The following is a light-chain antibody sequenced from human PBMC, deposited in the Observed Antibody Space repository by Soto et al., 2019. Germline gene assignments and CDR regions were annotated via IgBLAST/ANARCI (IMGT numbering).Light chain of an antibody. V-gene: IGKV3-20*01. CDR2: GAS. Sequence: EIVLTQSPGTLSLSPGERATLSCRASQSVTSNYLAWYQQKPGQAPRLLIFGASSRATGIPDKFSGSGSGTDFTLTISSLQAEDVAVYYCQQYYSAPFTFGGGTKVEIK. J-gene: IGKJ4*01. CDR3: QQYYSAPFT. CDR1: QSVTSNY.